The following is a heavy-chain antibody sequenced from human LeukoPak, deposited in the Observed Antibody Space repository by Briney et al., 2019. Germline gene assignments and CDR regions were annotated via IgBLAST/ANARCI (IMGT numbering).Heavy chain of an antibody. CDR1: GFTFSSYA. D-gene: IGHD3-10*01. V-gene: IGHV3-23*01. CDR2: ISGSGGST. Sequence: GGSLRLSCAASGFTFSSYAMSWVRQAPRKGLEWVSAISGSGGSTYYADSVKGRFTISRDNSKNTLYLQMNSLRAEDTAVYYCAKGGSRIWFGEFIDYWGREPWSPSPQ. J-gene: IGHJ4*02. CDR3: AKGGSRIWFGEFIDY.